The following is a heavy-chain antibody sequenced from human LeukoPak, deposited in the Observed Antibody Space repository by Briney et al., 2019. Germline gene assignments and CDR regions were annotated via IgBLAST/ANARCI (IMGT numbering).Heavy chain of an antibody. D-gene: IGHD6-19*01. CDR1: GGTFSSYA. V-gene: IGHV1-2*02. J-gene: IGHJ6*03. CDR3: ARVIAVAHGSPYYYYMDV. Sequence: ASVKDSCKASGGTFSSYAISWVRPAPGQGLEGMGWIHPNSGGTNYAQKFQDRVTNTRDTSISTAYMELSRLRSDDTAGYYCARVIAVAHGSPYYYYMDVWGEGTAVTVSS. CDR2: IHPNSGGT.